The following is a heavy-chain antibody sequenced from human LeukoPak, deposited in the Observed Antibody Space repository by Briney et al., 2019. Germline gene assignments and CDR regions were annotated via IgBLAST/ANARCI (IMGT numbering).Heavy chain of an antibody. CDR3: ARDGDYRDGYNLPLFDY. CDR1: GGTFSSYT. V-gene: IGHV1-2*02. D-gene: IGHD5-24*01. CDR2: INPNSGGT. Sequence: AASVKVSCKASGGTFSSYTISWVRQAPGQGLEWMGWINPNSGGTNYAQKFQGRVTMTRDTSISTAYMELSRLRSDDTAVYYCARDGDYRDGYNLPLFDYWGQGTLVTVSS. J-gene: IGHJ4*02.